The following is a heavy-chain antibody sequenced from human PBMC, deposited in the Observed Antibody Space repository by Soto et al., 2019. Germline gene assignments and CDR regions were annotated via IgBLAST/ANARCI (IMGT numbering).Heavy chain of an antibody. CDR3: ARGLFFNYVWGSYRSHYYFDY. D-gene: IGHD3-16*02. J-gene: IGHJ4*02. CDR2: INHSGST. Sequence: SETLSLTCAVYGGSFSGYYWSWIRQPPGKGLEWIGEINHSGSTNYNPSLKSRVTISVDTSKNQFSLKLSSVTAADTAVYYCARGLFFNYVWGSYRSHYYFDYWGQGTLVTVPQ. CDR1: GGSFSGYY. V-gene: IGHV4-34*01.